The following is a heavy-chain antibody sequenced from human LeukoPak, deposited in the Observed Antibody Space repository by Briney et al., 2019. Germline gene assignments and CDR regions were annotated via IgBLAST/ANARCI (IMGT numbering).Heavy chain of an antibody. CDR2: INPNSGGT. CDR1: GYTFTGYY. V-gene: IGHV1-2*02. Sequence: GASVKVSCKASGYTFTGYYMHWVRQAPGQGLEWMGWINPNSGGTNYAQKFQGRVTMTRDTSISTAYMELSRLRSDDTAVYYCASSGYYYDPRTHFDYWGQGTLVTVSS. D-gene: IGHD3-22*01. J-gene: IGHJ4*02. CDR3: ASSGYYYDPRTHFDY.